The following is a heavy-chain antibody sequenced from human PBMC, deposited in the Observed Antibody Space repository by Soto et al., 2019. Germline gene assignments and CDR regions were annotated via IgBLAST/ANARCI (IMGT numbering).Heavy chain of an antibody. V-gene: IGHV3-15*01. CDR2: IKSKTDGGTA. J-gene: IGHJ4*02. D-gene: IGHD3-9*01. CDR3: TTGIYYDILTGYHNVAY. CDR1: GFNLSHPW. Sequence: GGSLRLSCVASGFNLSHPWMTWVRQAAGKGLEWVGRIKSKTDGGTADYAAPVKGRATISRDDSKNTVYLQMDSLKTEDTAVYYCTTGIYYDILTGYHNVAYWGQGALVTVSS.